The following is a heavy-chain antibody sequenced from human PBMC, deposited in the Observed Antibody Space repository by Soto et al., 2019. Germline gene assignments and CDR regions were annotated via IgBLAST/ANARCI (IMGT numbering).Heavy chain of an antibody. D-gene: IGHD2-2*02. V-gene: IGHV3-21*01. CDR3: AREQYQLLYAYYYYGMDV. J-gene: IGHJ6*02. Sequence: GGSLRLSCAASGFTFSSYSMNWVRQAPGKGLEWVSSISSSSSYIYYADSVKGRFTISRDNAKNSLYLQMNSLRAEDTAVYYCAREQYQLLYAYYYYGMDVWGQGTTVTVSS. CDR2: ISSSSSYI. CDR1: GFTFSSYS.